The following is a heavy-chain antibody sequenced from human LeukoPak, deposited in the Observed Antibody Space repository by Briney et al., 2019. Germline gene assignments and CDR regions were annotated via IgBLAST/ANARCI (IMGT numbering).Heavy chain of an antibody. CDR3: ARHIDYYDSSARIDAFDI. D-gene: IGHD3-22*01. V-gene: IGHV5-51*01. CDR2: IYPGDSDT. J-gene: IGHJ3*02. CDR1: GYSFTSYW. Sequence: GESLKISCKGSGYSFTSYWIGWVRPMPGKGLEWMGIIYPGDSDTRYSPSFQGQVTISADKSIGTAYLQWSSLKASDTAMYYCARHIDYYDSSARIDAFDIWGQGTMVTVSS.